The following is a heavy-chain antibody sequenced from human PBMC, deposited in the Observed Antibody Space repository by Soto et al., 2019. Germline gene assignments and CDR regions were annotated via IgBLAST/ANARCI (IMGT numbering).Heavy chain of an antibody. V-gene: IGHV1-18*01. D-gene: IGHD6-13*01. J-gene: IGHJ4*02. CDR3: ARTRAGDSSSWYSHHSY. Sequence: GASVKVSCKASGYTFTSYGISWVRQAPGQGLEWMGWISAYNGNTNYAQKLQGRVTMTTDTSTSTAYMELRSLRSDDTAVYYCARTRAGDSSSWYSHHSYWGQGTLVTVSS. CDR1: GYTFTSYG. CDR2: ISAYNGNT.